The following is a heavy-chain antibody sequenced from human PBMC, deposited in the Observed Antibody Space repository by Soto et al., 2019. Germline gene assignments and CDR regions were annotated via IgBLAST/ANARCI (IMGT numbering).Heavy chain of an antibody. CDR1: GLTFNLYN. D-gene: IGHD1-26*01. CDR3: VSRATPGRKYYFPL. J-gene: IGHJ1*01. CDR2: ISSSNAYI. Sequence: PGWSLRLSCAASGLTFNLYNMNWVRQAPGKGLEWVSSISSSNAYIYYADSVRGRFTISRDNDKKSVELQMNSLRVEDTADYYFVSRATPGRKYYFPLWGHGTLVTLSS. V-gene: IGHV3-21*01.